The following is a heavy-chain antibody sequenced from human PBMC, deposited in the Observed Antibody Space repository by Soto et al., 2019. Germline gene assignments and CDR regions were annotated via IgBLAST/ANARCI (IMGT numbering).Heavy chain of an antibody. Sequence: SETLSLTCTVSGGSISSSRHYWGWIRQPPGKGLEWIGSIYYSGSTYYNPSLKSRLTISVDTSKNQFSLKLSSVTAADTAVYYCARHAPYSSGWYYFDDWGQGTLVTVSS. D-gene: IGHD6-19*01. CDR2: IYYSGST. CDR1: GGSISSSRHY. J-gene: IGHJ4*02. V-gene: IGHV4-39*01. CDR3: ARHAPYSSGWYYFDD.